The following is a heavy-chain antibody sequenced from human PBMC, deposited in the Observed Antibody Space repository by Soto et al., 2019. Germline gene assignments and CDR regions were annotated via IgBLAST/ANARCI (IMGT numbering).Heavy chain of an antibody. CDR1: GGSISSSSYY. D-gene: IGHD3-3*01. J-gene: IGHJ4*02. CDR2: IYYSGST. Sequence: SETLSLTCTVSGGSISSSSYYWGWIRQPPGKGLEWIGSIYYSGSTYYNPSLKSRVTISVDTSKNQFSLKLSSVTAADTAVYYCASATRITIFGVVIEGFDYWGQGTLVTVSS. V-gene: IGHV4-39*01. CDR3: ASATRITIFGVVIEGFDY.